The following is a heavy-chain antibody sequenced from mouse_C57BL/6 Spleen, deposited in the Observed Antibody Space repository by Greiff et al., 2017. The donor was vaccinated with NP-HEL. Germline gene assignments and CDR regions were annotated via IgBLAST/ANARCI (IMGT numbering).Heavy chain of an antibody. CDR1: GFTFSSYT. V-gene: IGHV5-9*01. Sequence: EVMLVESGGGLVKPGGSLKLSCAASGFTFSSYTMSWVRQTPEKRLEWVATISGGGGNTYYPDSVKGRFTFSRDNAKNTLYLQMSSLRSEDTALYYCARQSSDYYVSSPYAMDYWGQGTSVTVSS. CDR3: ARQSSDYYVSSPYAMDY. D-gene: IGHD1-1*01. CDR2: ISGGGGNT. J-gene: IGHJ4*01.